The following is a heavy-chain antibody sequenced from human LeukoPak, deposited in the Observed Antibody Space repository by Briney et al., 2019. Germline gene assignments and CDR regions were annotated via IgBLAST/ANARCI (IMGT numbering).Heavy chain of an antibody. J-gene: IGHJ4*02. CDR3: ARDVSAYFDY. V-gene: IGHV4-59*01. Sequence: SETLSLTRTVSGGSISSYYWSWIRQPPGKGLEWIGYIYYSGSTNYNPSLKSRVTISVDTSKNQFSLKLSSVTAADTAVYYCARDVSAYFDYWGQGTLVTVSS. CDR2: IYYSGST. CDR1: GGSISSYY. D-gene: IGHD6-25*01.